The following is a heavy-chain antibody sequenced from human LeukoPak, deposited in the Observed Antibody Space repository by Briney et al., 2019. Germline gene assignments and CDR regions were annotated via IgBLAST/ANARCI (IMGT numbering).Heavy chain of an antibody. CDR1: GGSISSYY. D-gene: IGHD5-24*01. V-gene: IGHV4-59*01. Sequence: PSETLSLTCTVSGGSISSYYWSWIRQPPGKGLEWIGYIYYSGSTNYNPSLKSRVTISVDTSKNQFSLKLSSVTAADTAVYYCARVGGFGYNYEGYFDYWGQGTLVTVSS. CDR3: ARVGGFGYNYEGYFDY. J-gene: IGHJ4*02. CDR2: IYYSGST.